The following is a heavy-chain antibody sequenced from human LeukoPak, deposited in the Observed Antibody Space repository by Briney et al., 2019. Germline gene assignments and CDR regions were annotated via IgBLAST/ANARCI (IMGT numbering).Heavy chain of an antibody. Sequence: SETLSLTCTVSGGSISSYYWSWLRQSPGKGLEYIGYTHYSGATNYNPSLKSRVTISLDTSGNQFSLKLSSVTAADTAVYYCARVRYGDYVDYWGQGTLVTVSS. D-gene: IGHD4-17*01. V-gene: IGHV4-59*12. CDR1: GGSISSYY. CDR2: THYSGAT. CDR3: ARVRYGDYVDY. J-gene: IGHJ4*02.